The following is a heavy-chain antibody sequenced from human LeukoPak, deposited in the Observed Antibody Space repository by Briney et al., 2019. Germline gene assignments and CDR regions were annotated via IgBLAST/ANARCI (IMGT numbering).Heavy chain of an antibody. V-gene: IGHV3-30*03. J-gene: IGHJ4*02. Sequence: GGSLRLSCAASGFPFTSYDMHWVRQAPGKGLEWVALITYDGYYKYYSDSVKGRFTISSDTSKNTLYLQMNSLRAEDTAVYYCARDLSPVVRASPMGYWGQGTGVTVSS. D-gene: IGHD3-10*01. CDR1: GFPFTSYD. CDR3: ARDLSPVVRASPMGY. CDR2: ITYDGYYK.